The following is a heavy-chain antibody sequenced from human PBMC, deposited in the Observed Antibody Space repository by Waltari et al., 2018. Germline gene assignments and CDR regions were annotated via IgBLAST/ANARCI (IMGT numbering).Heavy chain of an antibody. V-gene: IGHV4-39*01. CDR3: ARHALFYDFWSGYSYYFDY. CDR2: IYYSGSN. J-gene: IGHJ4*02. CDR1: GGSISSSSYY. Sequence: QLQLQESGPGLVKPSETLSLTCTVSGGSISSSSYYWGWIRQPPGKGLEWIGSIYYSGSNYYNPSLKSRVTISVDTSKNQFSLKLSSVTAADTAVYYCARHALFYDFWSGYSYYFDYWGQGTLVTVSS. D-gene: IGHD3-3*01.